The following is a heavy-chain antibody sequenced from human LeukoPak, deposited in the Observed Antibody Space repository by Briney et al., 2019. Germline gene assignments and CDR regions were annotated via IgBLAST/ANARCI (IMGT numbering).Heavy chain of an antibody. CDR3: ARSVGATTDWFDP. CDR2: IWYDGSNK. CDR1: GFTFSSNG. Sequence: GGSLRLSCAASGFTFSSNGMCWVRQAPGKGLEWVAVIWYDGSNKYYADSVKGRFTISRDNSKNTLYLEMNSLTGEDTAGYYCARSVGATTDWFDPCGQGTQVIVSS. J-gene: IGHJ5*02. D-gene: IGHD1-26*01. V-gene: IGHV3-33*01.